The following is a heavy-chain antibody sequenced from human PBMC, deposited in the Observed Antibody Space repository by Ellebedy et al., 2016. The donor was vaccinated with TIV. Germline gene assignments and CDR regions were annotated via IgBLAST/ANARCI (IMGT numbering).Heavy chain of an antibody. CDR2: IYYSGST. Sequence: SETLSLTCTVSGASIRSYYWSWIRQPPGKGLEWIGYIYYSGSTNYIPSLKSRVTISADTSKNQVSLKLTSVTAADTAVYYCARSSAVPGDYDAFDIWGQGTLVTVSS. CDR1: GASIRSYY. V-gene: IGHV4-59*01. CDR3: ARSSAVPGDYDAFDI. D-gene: IGHD2-2*01. J-gene: IGHJ3*02.